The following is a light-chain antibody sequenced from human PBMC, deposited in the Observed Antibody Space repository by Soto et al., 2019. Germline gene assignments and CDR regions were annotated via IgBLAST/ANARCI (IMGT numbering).Light chain of an antibody. Sequence: DIVMTQSPLSLPVTPGEPASISCRSSQSLLHSNGYNYLDWYLQKPGQSPQLLIYLGSNRASGVPDRFRGSGSGTDYTLKISRVEAEDVGDYYCMQALQTPLTFGGWTKVEIK. V-gene: IGKV2-28*01. CDR3: MQALQTPLT. J-gene: IGKJ4*01. CDR1: QSLLHSNGYNY. CDR2: LGS.